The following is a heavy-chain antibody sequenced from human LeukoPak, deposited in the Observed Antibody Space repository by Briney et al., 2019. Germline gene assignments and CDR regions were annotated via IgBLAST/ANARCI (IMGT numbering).Heavy chain of an antibody. D-gene: IGHD6-6*01. Sequence: SETLSLTCAVSGYSISSGYYWGWIRQPPGKGLEWIGSVYHSGSTYYNPSLKSRVTTSVDTSKNQFSLKLSSVTAADTAVYYCASRIAARLGVFDYWGQGTLVTVSS. J-gene: IGHJ4*02. V-gene: IGHV4-38-2*01. CDR3: ASRIAARLGVFDY. CDR1: GYSISSGYY. CDR2: VYHSGST.